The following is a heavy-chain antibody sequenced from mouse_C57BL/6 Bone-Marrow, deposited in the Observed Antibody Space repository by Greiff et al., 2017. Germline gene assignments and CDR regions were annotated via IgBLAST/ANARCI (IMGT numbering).Heavy chain of an antibody. CDR2: ISSGGSYT. CDR1: GFTFSSYG. CDR3: ARDYYGSSPCYWYFDV. Sequence: EVMLVESGGDLVKPGGSLKLSCAASGFTFSSYGMSWVRQTPDKRLEWVATISSGGSYTYYPDSVKGRFTISRDNAKNTLYLQMSSLKSEDTAMYYCARDYYGSSPCYWYFDVWGTGTTVTVSS. V-gene: IGHV5-6*02. J-gene: IGHJ1*03. D-gene: IGHD1-1*01.